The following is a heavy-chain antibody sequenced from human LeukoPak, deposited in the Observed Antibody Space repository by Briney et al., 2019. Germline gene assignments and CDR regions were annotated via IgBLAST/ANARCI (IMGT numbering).Heavy chain of an antibody. CDR1: GGTFSSYA. CDR3: ARRYGSGSYDY. Sequence: ASVKVSCKASGGTFSSYAISWVRQAPGQGLEWMGWISAYNGNTNYAQKIQGRVAMTTDTSTSTAYMELRSLRSDDTAVYYRARRYGSGSYDYWGQGTLVTVSS. CDR2: ISAYNGNT. V-gene: IGHV1-18*01. D-gene: IGHD3-10*01. J-gene: IGHJ4*02.